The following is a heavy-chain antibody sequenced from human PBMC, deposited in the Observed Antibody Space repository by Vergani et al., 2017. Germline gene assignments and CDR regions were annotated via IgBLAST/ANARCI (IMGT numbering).Heavy chain of an antibody. J-gene: IGHJ3*02. CDR1: GFSFSGNA. Sequence: EVQLLESGGGLVQPGGSLRLSCAASGFSFSGNAMSWVRQAPGKGLEWVSGIGGDGNTHYPDSVKGRFTISRDNSKNTLYLQMNSLRAEDTAVYYCAPLYIVGATTSTDAFDIWGQGTMVTVSS. V-gene: IGHV3-23*01. CDR3: APLYIVGATTSTDAFDI. CDR2: IGGDGNT. D-gene: IGHD1-26*01.